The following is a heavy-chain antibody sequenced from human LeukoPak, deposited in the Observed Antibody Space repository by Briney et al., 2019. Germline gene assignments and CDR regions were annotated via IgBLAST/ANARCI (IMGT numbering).Heavy chain of an antibody. CDR3: ARDRVGDTIGSFDY. J-gene: IGHJ4*02. D-gene: IGHD1-26*01. V-gene: IGHV4-59*01. Sequence: PSETLSLTCTVSGGSISTYYWSWIRQPPGKGLEGIGFIFYSGSTNYNPSLKSRVTISVDTSKNQFSLKLSSVTAADTAVYYCARDRVGDTIGSFDYWGQGTLVTVSS. CDR1: GGSISTYY. CDR2: IFYSGST.